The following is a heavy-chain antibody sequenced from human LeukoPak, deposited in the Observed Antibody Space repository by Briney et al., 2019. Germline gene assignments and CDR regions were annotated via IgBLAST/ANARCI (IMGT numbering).Heavy chain of an antibody. Sequence: ASVKVSCKASGYTFTSYGISWVRQAPGQGLEWMGWMNPNSGNTGYAQKFQGRVTMTRNTSISTAYMELSSLRSEDTAVYYCARTQSVTMVRGVIYGGYYYMDVWGKGTTVTISS. D-gene: IGHD3-10*01. CDR1: GYTFTSYG. CDR3: ARTQSVTMVRGVIYGGYYYMDV. J-gene: IGHJ6*03. V-gene: IGHV1-8*02. CDR2: MNPNSGNT.